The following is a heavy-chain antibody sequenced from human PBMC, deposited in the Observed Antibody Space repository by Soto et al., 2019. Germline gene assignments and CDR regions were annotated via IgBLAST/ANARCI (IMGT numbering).Heavy chain of an antibody. CDR2: IHYTGTT. CDR1: GDSISRGAYY. D-gene: IGHD6-13*01. Sequence: SETLSLTCTVSGDSISRGAYYWSWIRQPPGKGLEWIGYIHYTGTTNYNPSLKSRVTISIDTSKNQFSLKLTSVTAADTAVHYCARDIKAAPDTGDYWGQGTLVTVSS. CDR3: ARDIKAAPDTGDY. J-gene: IGHJ4*02. V-gene: IGHV4-61*08.